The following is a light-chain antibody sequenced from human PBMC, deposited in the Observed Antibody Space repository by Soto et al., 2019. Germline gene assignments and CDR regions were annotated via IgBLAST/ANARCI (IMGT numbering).Light chain of an antibody. J-gene: IGKJ1*01. CDR1: QSISTY. V-gene: IGKV1-39*01. CDR3: QQSFSTLSWT. Sequence: DIQMTQSPSSLSASVGDRVTITCRASQSISTYLNWYQHKQGKAPQLLISAASSLQSGVPSRFSGSGSGTDFTLTISSLQPEDFETYYCQQSFSTLSWTFGQGTKVDIK. CDR2: AAS.